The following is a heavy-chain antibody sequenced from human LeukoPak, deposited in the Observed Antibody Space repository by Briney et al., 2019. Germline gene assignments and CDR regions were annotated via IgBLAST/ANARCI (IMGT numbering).Heavy chain of an antibody. D-gene: IGHD6-13*01. J-gene: IGHJ4*02. CDR1: GYTFTSYG. Sequence: ASVKVSCKASGYTFTSYGISWVRQAPGQGLEWMGWISAYNGNTNYAQNLQGRVTMTTDTSTSTAYMELRSLRFDDTAVYHCARDLGYSSSKYDDYWGQGTLVTVSS. CDR2: ISAYNGNT. CDR3: ARDLGYSSSKYDDY. V-gene: IGHV1-18*01.